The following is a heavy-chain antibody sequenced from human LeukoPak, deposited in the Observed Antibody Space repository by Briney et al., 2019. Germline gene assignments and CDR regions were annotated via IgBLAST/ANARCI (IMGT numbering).Heavy chain of an antibody. J-gene: IGHJ4*02. D-gene: IGHD2-15*01. V-gene: IGHV3-11*01. CDR1: GFTFSDYY. Sequence: GGSLRLSCTDSGFTFSDYYMSWIRQAPGKGLEWVSYISSSGSTIYYADSVKGRFTISRDNAKNSLYLQMNSLRAEDTAVYYCASGRYCSGGSCYAYWGQGTLVTVSS. CDR3: ASGRYCSGGSCYAY. CDR2: ISSSGSTI.